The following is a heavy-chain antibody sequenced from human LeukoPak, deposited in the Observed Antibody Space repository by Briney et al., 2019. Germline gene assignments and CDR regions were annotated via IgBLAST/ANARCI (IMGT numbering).Heavy chain of an antibody. J-gene: IGHJ6*03. CDR1: GYTFTSYA. CDR2: INTNTGNP. Sequence: ASVKVSCKASGYTFTSYAMNWVRQPPGQGLEWMGWINTNTGNPTYAQGFTGRFVFSLDTSVSTAYLQISSLKAEDTAMYYCARGRGATTSLGYYYYYYMDVWGKGTTVTVSS. V-gene: IGHV7-4-1*02. CDR3: ARGRGATTSLGYYYYYYMDV. D-gene: IGHD1-26*01.